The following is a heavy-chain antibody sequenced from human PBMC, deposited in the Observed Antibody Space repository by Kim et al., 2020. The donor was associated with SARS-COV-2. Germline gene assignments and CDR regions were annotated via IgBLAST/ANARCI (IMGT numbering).Heavy chain of an antibody. D-gene: IGHD3-22*01. CDR3: ARHRDYYDRGTYYPPEAFDL. V-gene: IGHV4-59*08. J-gene: IGHJ3*01. Sequence: SETLSLTCTVSGGSVSDFYWSWIRQTPGKGLEWIGYIYYSGSTKYNPFVKSRVTILVDTSKNQVSLRLSSVTAADTAVSYCARHRDYYDRGTYYPPEAFDLWRQGTMVTVSS. CDR2: IYYSGST. CDR1: GGSVSDFY.